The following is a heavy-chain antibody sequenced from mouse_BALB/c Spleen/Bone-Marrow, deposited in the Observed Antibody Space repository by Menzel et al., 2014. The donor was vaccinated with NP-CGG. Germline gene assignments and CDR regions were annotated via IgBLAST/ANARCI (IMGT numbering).Heavy chain of an antibody. CDR1: GYTFTSYT. V-gene: IGHV1-4*01. CDR3: ARDWTIPLAY. CDR2: INPSSGYT. Sequence: VKLMESGAELARPGASVKMSCKASGYTFTSYTMHWVKQRPGQGLEWIGYINPSSGYTNYNQKFKDKATLTADKSSSTAYMQLSSLTSEDSAVYYCARDWTIPLAYWGQGTLVTVSA. D-gene: IGHD1-1*02. J-gene: IGHJ3*01.